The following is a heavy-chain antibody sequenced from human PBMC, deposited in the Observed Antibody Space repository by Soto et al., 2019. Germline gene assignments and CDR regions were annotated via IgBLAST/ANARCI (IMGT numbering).Heavy chain of an antibody. CDR2: IYSGGST. V-gene: IGHV3-53*04. J-gene: IGHJ6*02. CDR3: AKGGRALNFYYYGMDV. Sequence: GGSLRLSCAASGFTVSSNYVSWVRQAPGKGLEWVSVIYSGGSTYYADSVKGRFTISRHNSKNTLYLQMNSLRAEDTAVYYCAKGGRALNFYYYGMDVWGQGTTVTVSS. CDR1: GFTVSSNY.